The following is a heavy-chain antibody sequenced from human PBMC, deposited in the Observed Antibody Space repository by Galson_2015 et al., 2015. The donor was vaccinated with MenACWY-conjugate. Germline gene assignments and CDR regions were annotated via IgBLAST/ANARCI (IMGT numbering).Heavy chain of an antibody. J-gene: IGHJ5*02. CDR1: GFTFSDYC. CDR3: GRIGTPYNFGSP. D-gene: IGHD1-1*01. V-gene: IGHV3-74*01. CDR2: LCGDGSGK. Sequence: SLRLSCAASGFTFSDYCMHWVRQAPGKGLVWVSRLCGDGSGKTYAGSVKGRFSISMDSAKTTLYLQMNSLRAEDTATYYCGRIGTPYNFGSPWGQGTLVTVSS.